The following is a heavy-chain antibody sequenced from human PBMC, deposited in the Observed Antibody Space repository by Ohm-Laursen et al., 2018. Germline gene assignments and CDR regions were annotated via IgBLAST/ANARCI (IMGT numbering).Heavy chain of an antibody. CDR2: VSSTNTR. CDR3: ARDIYCRGHGCSSVLASAFDI. V-gene: IGHV3-69-1*01. CDR1: QFTFSDYY. J-gene: IGHJ3*02. D-gene: IGHD2-15*01. Sequence: SLRLSCAASQFTFSDYYMNWVCQALGKGLEWVSSVSSTNTRYYADSVKGRFTISRDNAKNTLYLQMNSLRAEDTAVYYCARDIYCRGHGCSSVLASAFDIWGQGTVVTVSS.